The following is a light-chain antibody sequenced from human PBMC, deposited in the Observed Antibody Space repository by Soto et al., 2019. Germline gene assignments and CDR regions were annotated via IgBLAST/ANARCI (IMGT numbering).Light chain of an antibody. CDR2: DAS. Sequence: IQLTQSPSTLSASVGDRVTITCRASQSISSWLAWYQQKPGKAPKLLIYDASSLESGVPSRFSGSGSGTDFTLTISRLDPEDFAVYYCQQYGSSASFGQGTKVDIK. J-gene: IGKJ1*01. CDR1: QSISSW. V-gene: IGKV1-5*01. CDR3: QQYGSSAS.